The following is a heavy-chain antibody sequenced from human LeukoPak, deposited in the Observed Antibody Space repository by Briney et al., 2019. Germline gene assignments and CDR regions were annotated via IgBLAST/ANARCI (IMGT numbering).Heavy chain of an antibody. CDR1: GGSFSGYY. Sequence: SETLSLTCAVYGGSFSGYYWSWIRQPAGKGLEWIGRIYTSGSTNYNPSLKSRVTISVDTSKNQFSLKLSSVTAADTAVYYCATDPMVRGVSWGQGTLVTVSS. D-gene: IGHD3-10*01. CDR3: ATDPMVRGVS. CDR2: IYTSGST. J-gene: IGHJ4*02. V-gene: IGHV4-59*10.